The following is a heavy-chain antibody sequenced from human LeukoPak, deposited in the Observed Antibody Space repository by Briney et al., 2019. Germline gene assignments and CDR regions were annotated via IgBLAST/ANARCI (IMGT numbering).Heavy chain of an antibody. CDR2: ISSTGNTV. D-gene: IGHD2-15*01. Sequence: GGSLRLSCAASGFTFSSYEMNWVRQAPGQGLEWVAYISSTGNTVHYVGSVKGRFTISRDNAKNSLYLQMNRLRAEDTAVYYCTKETPQMDVWGKGTTVTVSS. CDR1: GFTFSSYE. J-gene: IGHJ6*04. CDR3: TKETPQMDV. V-gene: IGHV3-48*03.